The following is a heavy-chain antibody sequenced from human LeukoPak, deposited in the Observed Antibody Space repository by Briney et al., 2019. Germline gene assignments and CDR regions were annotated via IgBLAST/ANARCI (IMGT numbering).Heavy chain of an antibody. D-gene: IGHD3-3*01. CDR3: ARASDFWSGYRPQFDP. V-gene: IGHV3-74*01. CDR1: GFTFSSYW. Sequence: GGSLRLSCAASGFTFSSYWMHWVRQAPGKGRVWVSRTNSDGSSTSYADSVKGRFTLSRDNAKNTLYLQMNSLRAEDTGVYYCARASDFWSGYRPQFDPWGQGTLVTVSS. J-gene: IGHJ5*02. CDR2: TNSDGSST.